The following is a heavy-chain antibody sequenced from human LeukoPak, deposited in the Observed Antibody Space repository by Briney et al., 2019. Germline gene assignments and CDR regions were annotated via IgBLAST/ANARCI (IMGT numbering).Heavy chain of an antibody. V-gene: IGHV1-24*01. J-gene: IGHJ4*02. CDR1: GYALTELS. CDR3: ATGHYGDSRHDY. D-gene: IGHD4-17*01. Sequence: GAPVKVSCKVSGYALTELSTHWVRQAPGKGLEWMGSYDPEDGETVYAQKFQGRATMTEDTSADTAYMELSSLRSEDTAVYYCATGHYGDSRHDYWGQGTLVTVSS. CDR2: YDPEDGET.